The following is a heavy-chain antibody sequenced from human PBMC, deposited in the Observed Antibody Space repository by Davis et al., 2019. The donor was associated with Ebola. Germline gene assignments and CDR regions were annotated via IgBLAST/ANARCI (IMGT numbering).Heavy chain of an antibody. V-gene: IGHV1-2*02. CDR3: ARAILVEYYFDY. Sequence: ASVKVSCKASGGTFSSYAISWVRQAPGQGLEWMGWINPNSGGTNYAQKFQGRVTMTRDTSISTAYMELSRLRSDDTAMYYCARAILVEYYFDYWGQGTLVTVSS. D-gene: IGHD3-10*01. CDR1: GGTFSSYA. CDR2: INPNSGGT. J-gene: IGHJ4*02.